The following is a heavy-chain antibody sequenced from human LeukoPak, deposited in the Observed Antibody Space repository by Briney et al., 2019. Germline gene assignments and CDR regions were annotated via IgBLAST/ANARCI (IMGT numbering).Heavy chain of an antibody. CDR3: AKDKGYSSGWYLLDP. CDR2: ISGSGGST. Sequence: GGSLRLSCAASGFTFSSYAMSWVRQAPGKGLEWVSGISGSGGSTYYADSVKGRFTISRDNSKNTLYLQKNNLRAEDTAVYYCAKDKGYSSGWYLLDPWGQGTLVTVSS. J-gene: IGHJ5*02. CDR1: GFTFSSYA. V-gene: IGHV3-23*01. D-gene: IGHD6-19*01.